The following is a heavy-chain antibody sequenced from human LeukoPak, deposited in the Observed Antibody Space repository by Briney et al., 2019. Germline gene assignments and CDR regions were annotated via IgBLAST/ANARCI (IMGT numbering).Heavy chain of an antibody. J-gene: IGHJ4*02. CDR3: ARDEYYYDSSTGFDY. CDR2: ISSSGSTI. V-gene: IGHV3-11*04. Sequence: PGGSLRLSCAASGFTFSDYSMSWIRQAPGKGLEWVSYISSSGSTIYYADSVKGRFTISRDNAKNSLYLQMNSLRAEDTAVYYCARDEYYYDSSTGFDYWGQGTLVTVSS. CDR1: GFTFSDYS. D-gene: IGHD3-22*01.